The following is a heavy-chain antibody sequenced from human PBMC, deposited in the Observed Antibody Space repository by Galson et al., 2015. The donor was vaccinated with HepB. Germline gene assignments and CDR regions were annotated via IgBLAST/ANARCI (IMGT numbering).Heavy chain of an antibody. J-gene: IGHJ6*02. V-gene: IGHV3-21*06. D-gene: IGHD4-17*01. CDR1: GFNFGSYF. Sequence: SLRLSCAGSGFNFGSYFMNWVRQAPGKGLEWVAYISTRGTYIYYADSMKGRFTISRDDSKNSLYLQMNSLRADDTAVYYCARVYDGDDAGRDYGMDVWGPGATVTVSS. CDR3: ARVYDGDDAGRDYGMDV. CDR2: ISTRGTYI.